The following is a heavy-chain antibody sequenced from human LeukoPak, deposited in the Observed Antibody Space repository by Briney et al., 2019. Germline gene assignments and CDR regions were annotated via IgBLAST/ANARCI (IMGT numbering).Heavy chain of an antibody. CDR1: GFTLDDYG. CDR3: VRDRYYGSGSYYSDY. CDR2: INWNGGST. Sequence: GGSLRLSCAASGFTLDDYGMSWVRQAPGKGLEWVSGINWNGGSTGYADSVKGRFTISRDNAKNSLYLQMNSLRAEDTAVYYCVRDRYYGSGSYYSDYWGQGTLVTVSS. J-gene: IGHJ4*02. D-gene: IGHD3-10*01. V-gene: IGHV3-20*04.